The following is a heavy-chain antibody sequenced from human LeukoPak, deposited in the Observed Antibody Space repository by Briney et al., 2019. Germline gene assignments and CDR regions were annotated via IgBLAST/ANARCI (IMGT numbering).Heavy chain of an antibody. CDR1: GFTFSSYS. D-gene: IGHD5-12*01. V-gene: IGHV3-21*04. CDR2: ISSSSSYI. J-gene: IGHJ5*02. Sequence: GGSLRLSCAASGFTFSSYSMNWVRQAPGKGLEWVSSISSSSSYIYYADSVKGRFTISRDNAKNSLYLQMNSLRAEDTAVYYCARGARGYSGYDPKNWFDPWGQGTLVTVSS. CDR3: ARGARGYSGYDPKNWFDP.